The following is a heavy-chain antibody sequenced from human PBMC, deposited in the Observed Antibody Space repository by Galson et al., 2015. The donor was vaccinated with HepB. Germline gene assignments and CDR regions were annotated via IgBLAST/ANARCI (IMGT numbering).Heavy chain of an antibody. Sequence: SLRLSCAASGFTFSSSWMSWVRQAPGKGLEWVGNIKEDGSEKYYVDSLKGRFTFSRDNAKNSLYLQMNSLRADDTAVYYCVRDRGYFVMDYWGQGTLITVSS. CDR2: IKEDGSEK. J-gene: IGHJ4*02. CDR1: GFTFSSSW. V-gene: IGHV3-7*03. D-gene: IGHD2/OR15-2a*01. CDR3: VRDRGYFVMDY.